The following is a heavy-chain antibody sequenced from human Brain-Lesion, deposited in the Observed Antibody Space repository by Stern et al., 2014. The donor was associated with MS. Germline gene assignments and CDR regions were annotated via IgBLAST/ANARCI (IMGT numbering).Heavy chain of an antibody. Sequence: VQLVESGPGLVKPSETLSLTCTVAGGSVSSTSYAWAWIRQPPGKGLAWIGTIYYSGNTSYSRPHKRRLTISLATPKNQFSLQLGCVTAADTAVYYCAGEEDIRYCSGGSCTGNWFDPWGQGTLVTVSS. CDR3: AGEEDIRYCSGGSCTGNWFDP. J-gene: IGHJ5*02. CDR1: GGSVSSTSYA. CDR2: IYYSGNT. V-gene: IGHV4-39*01. D-gene: IGHD2-15*01.